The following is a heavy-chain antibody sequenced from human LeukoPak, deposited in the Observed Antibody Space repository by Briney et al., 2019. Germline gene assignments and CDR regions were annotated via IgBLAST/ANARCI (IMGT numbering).Heavy chain of an antibody. V-gene: IGHV4-30-4*08. D-gene: IGHD2-8*01. CDR1: GGSISSGGSYY. J-gene: IGHJ6*03. CDR3: ATDGYYYYYMDV. CDR2: IYYSGNT. Sequence: SQTLSLTCTVSGGSISSGGSYYWSWIRQPPGKGLEWIGYIYYSGNTYYNPSLKSRVTMSVDTSKNQFSLQLSSVTAADTAVYYCATDGYYYYYMDVWGKGTTVTVSS.